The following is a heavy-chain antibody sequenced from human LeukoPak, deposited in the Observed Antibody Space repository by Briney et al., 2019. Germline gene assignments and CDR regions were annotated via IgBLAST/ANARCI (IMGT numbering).Heavy chain of an antibody. D-gene: IGHD3-9*01. V-gene: IGHV1-18*04. CDR2: ISAYNGNT. J-gene: IGHJ4*02. CDR1: GYTFTSYG. Sequence: ASMKVSCKASGYTFTSYGISWVRQAPGQGLEWMGWISAYNGNTNYAQKLQGRVTMTTDTSTSTAYMELRSLRSDDTAVYYCARDGGVLRYFDWLLPFDYWGQRTLVTVSS. CDR3: ARDGGVLRYFDWLLPFDY.